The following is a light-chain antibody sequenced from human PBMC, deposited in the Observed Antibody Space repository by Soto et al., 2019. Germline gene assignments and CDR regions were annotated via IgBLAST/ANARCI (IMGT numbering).Light chain of an antibody. Sequence: EIVLTQSPATLSLSPGERATLSCRASQSVSSYLAWYQQKPGQAPRLLIYDASNRATRIPARFSGSGSGTDFTLTISSLEPEDFAVYYCQQRSNWPQYTFGQGTKLEIK. J-gene: IGKJ2*01. V-gene: IGKV3-11*01. CDR2: DAS. CDR1: QSVSSY. CDR3: QQRSNWPQYT.